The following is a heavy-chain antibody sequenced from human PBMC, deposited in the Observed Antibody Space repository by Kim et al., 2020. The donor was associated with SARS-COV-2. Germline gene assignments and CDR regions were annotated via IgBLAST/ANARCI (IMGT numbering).Heavy chain of an antibody. J-gene: IGHJ4*02. D-gene: IGHD2-15*01. CDR1: GFTFSNYG. CDR3: ARPYLRGYCSDAICYGPLDS. CDR2: VSDDGNNR. Sequence: GGSLRLSCAASGFTFSNYGMHWVRQAPGKGLEWVAVVSDDGNNRYYADSAKGRFTISRDNNQNTLYLQMNSLRAEDTALYYCARPYLRGYCSDAICYGPLDSWGEGALVTVSS. V-gene: IGHV3-30*03.